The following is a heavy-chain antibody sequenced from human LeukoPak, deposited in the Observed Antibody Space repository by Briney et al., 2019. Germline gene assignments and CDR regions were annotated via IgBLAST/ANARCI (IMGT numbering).Heavy chain of an antibody. Sequence: SETLSLTCAVYGGSFSGYYGSWIRQPPGKGLEWIGEINHSGSTNYTPSLKSRVTISVDTSKNQFSLKLSPVPAADTAVYYCARARYCSSTSCYLNAFDIWGQGTMVTVSS. CDR1: GGSFSGYY. CDR3: ARARYCSSTSCYLNAFDI. CDR2: INHSGST. V-gene: IGHV4-34*01. D-gene: IGHD2-2*01. J-gene: IGHJ3*02.